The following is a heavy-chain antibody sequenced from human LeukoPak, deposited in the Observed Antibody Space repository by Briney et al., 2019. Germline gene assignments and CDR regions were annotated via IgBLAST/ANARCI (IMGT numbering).Heavy chain of an antibody. J-gene: IGHJ4*02. CDR2: INHSGST. CDR1: GGSISSGDYY. V-gene: IGHV4-39*07. CDR3: ARLLGYCSGGSCI. D-gene: IGHD2-15*01. Sequence: SETLSLTCTVSGGSISSGDYYWSWIRQPPGKGLEWIGEINHSGSTNYNPSLKSRVTISVDTSKNQFSLKLSSVTAADTAVYYCARLLGYCSGGSCIWGQGTLVTVSS.